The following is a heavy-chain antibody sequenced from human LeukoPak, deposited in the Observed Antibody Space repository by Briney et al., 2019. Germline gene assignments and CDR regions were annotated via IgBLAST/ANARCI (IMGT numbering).Heavy chain of an antibody. D-gene: IGHD3-3*01. Sequence: GGSLRLSCAASGFTFSSYSMNWVRQAPGKGLEWVSYISSSSSTIYYADSVKGRFTISRDNAKNSLYLQMNSLRAEDTAVYYCASSLYDFWSPFDYWGQGTLVTVSS. V-gene: IGHV3-48*01. CDR1: GFTFSSYS. CDR3: ASSLYDFWSPFDY. CDR2: ISSSSSTI. J-gene: IGHJ4*02.